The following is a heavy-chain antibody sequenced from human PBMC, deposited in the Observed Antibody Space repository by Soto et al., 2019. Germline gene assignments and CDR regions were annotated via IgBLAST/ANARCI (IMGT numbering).Heavy chain of an antibody. D-gene: IGHD3-16*01. CDR1: GGSLTDYY. J-gene: IGHJ4*02. CDR3: QGGDF. V-gene: IGHV4-34*01. Sequence: SETLSLTCEVSGGSLTDYYWIWDRQTPGKGLEWIGEINDSGTTYYNPSFKSRLTISINTAKRQISLRLTSVTAADTGVYYCQGGDFWGQGTRVTVSS. CDR2: INDSGTT.